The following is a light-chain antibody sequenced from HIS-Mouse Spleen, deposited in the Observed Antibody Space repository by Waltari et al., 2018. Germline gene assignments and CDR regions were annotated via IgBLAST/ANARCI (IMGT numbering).Light chain of an antibody. CDR2: GKN. CDR3: NSRDSSGNHVV. V-gene: IGLV3-19*01. J-gene: IGLJ2*01. CDR1: SLRSYY. Sequence: SSELTQDPAVSVALGQTVRITCQGDSLRSYYASWYQQKPGQAPVLVIYGKNNRPSGIPDRVSGSSSGNTASLTITGAQAEDEADYYCNSRDSSGNHVVFGGGTKLTFL.